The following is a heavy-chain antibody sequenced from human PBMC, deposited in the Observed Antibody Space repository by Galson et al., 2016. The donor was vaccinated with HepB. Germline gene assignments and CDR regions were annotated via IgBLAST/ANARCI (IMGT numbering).Heavy chain of an antibody. J-gene: IGHJ4*02. V-gene: IGHV1-46*01. D-gene: IGHD5-24*01. CDR2: VNPDGGTT. CDR3: ARELDGYNYFDY. CDR1: GYTFTYYY. Sequence: SVKVSCKASGYTFTYYYINWVRQAPGQGLEWVGLVNPDGGTTRFAQKYQGRVAMTIDTSANTVFMGLSSLTSDDTAIYYCARELDGYNYFDYWGQGTLVTVSS.